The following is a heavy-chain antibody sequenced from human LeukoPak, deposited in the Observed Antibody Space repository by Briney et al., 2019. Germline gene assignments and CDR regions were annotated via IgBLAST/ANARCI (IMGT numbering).Heavy chain of an antibody. Sequence: PSETLSLTCAVYGGSFSGYYWSWIRQPPGKGLEWIGEINHSGSTNYNPSLKSRVTISVDTSKNQFSLKLSSVTAADTAVYYCARVRYYDSSGYYYYYGMDVWGQGTTVTVSS. V-gene: IGHV4-34*01. CDR1: GGSFSGYY. J-gene: IGHJ6*02. CDR3: ARVRYYDSSGYYYYYGMDV. CDR2: INHSGST. D-gene: IGHD3-22*01.